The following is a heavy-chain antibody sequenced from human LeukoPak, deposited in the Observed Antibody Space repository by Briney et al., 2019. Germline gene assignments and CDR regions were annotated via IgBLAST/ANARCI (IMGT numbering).Heavy chain of an antibody. J-gene: IGHJ4*02. V-gene: IGHV3-11*01. CDR2: ISSSGSTI. CDR3: ARDNEDSIAAALDY. CDR1: GFTFSDYY. D-gene: IGHD6-13*01. Sequence: GGSLRLSCAASGFTFSDYYMSWIRQAPGKGLEWVSYISSSGSTIYYADSVKGRFTISRDNAKNSLYLQMNSLRAEDTAVYYCARDNEDSIAAALDYWGQGTLVTVSS.